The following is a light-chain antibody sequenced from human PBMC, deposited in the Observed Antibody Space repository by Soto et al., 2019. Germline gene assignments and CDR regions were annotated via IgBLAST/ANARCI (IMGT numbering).Light chain of an antibody. Sequence: EIVLTQSPGILSLSPGERGTLSWRASQRVSSSYLAWYQQKPGQAPRLLIYGASSRATGIPDRFSGSGSGTDFTLTISRLEPEDFAVYYCQQYGSSPFTFGPGTKVDIK. CDR1: QRVSSSY. CDR2: GAS. V-gene: IGKV3-20*01. J-gene: IGKJ3*01. CDR3: QQYGSSPFT.